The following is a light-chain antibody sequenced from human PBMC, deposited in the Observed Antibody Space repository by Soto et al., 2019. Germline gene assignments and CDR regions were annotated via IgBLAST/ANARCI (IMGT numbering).Light chain of an antibody. Sequence: DIQMTQSPSTLSASVGDRVIITCRASQSVDNWLAWFQQKPGKAPKVLIYRASGLETGVPSRFSGSGYGTKFTLTIRSLQPDDFATYYCQHYSGYSPWAFGQGTKVEIK. J-gene: IGKJ1*01. CDR1: QSVDNW. CDR3: QHYSGYSPWA. CDR2: RAS. V-gene: IGKV1-5*03.